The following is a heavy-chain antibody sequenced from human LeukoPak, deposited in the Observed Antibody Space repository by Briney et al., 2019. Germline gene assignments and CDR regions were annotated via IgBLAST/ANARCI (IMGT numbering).Heavy chain of an antibody. D-gene: IGHD6-19*01. CDR3: ARHYSVAGTFRWFDP. CDR1: GYSFTSYW. CDR2: IYPGDSDT. Sequence: GESLKISCKGSGYSFTSYWIGWVRQMPGKGLEWMGIIYPGDSDTRYSPSFQGQVTISADKSISTAYLQWSSLKASDTAMYYCARHYSVAGTFRWFDPWGQGTLVTVSS. J-gene: IGHJ5*02. V-gene: IGHV5-51*01.